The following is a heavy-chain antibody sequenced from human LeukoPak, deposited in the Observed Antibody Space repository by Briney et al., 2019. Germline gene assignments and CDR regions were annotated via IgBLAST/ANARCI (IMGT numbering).Heavy chain of an antibody. CDR1: GFTFSSYL. CDR2: ISRSGTII. J-gene: IGHJ4*02. CDR3: ARERDDYYFDY. D-gene: IGHD3-3*01. V-gene: IGHV3-48*03. Sequence: SGGSLRLSCAASGFTFSSYLMHWVRQAPGKGLEWVSYISRSGTIISYAASVRGRLTIYRDNAKNSLYLQMNSLRAEDTAVYYCARERDDYYFDYWGQGTLVTVSS.